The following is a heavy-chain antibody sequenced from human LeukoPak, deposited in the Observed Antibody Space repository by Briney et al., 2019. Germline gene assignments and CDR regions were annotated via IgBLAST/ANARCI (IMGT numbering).Heavy chain of an antibody. CDR3: ARGLYYYDSFPCWLDP. D-gene: IGHD3-16*01. CDR2: IYYRGRT. J-gene: IGHJ5*02. V-gene: IGHV4-59*01. Sequence: TESPSLTCTVAGPSISSYNCGSIRPPPGKGLGWSGYIYYRGRTTYNPSLNSRVTISGDTFKNQFLLKAGSVTAADTAVYYCARGLYYYDSFPCWLDPWGQGTLVTVSS. CDR1: GPSISSYN.